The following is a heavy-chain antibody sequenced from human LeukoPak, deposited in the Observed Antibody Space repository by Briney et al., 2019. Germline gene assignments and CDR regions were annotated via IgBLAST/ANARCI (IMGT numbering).Heavy chain of an antibody. Sequence: ASVKVSCKASGYTFSTYAMHWVRQAPGQRLEWMGWINVGNGNIKYSQKFQGRVTITWDTSASTAYMELSSLRSEDTTVYYCARGRTVTRFIDYWGQGTLVTVSS. CDR2: INVGNGNI. J-gene: IGHJ4*02. D-gene: IGHD4-23*01. V-gene: IGHV1-3*01. CDR1: GYTFSTYA. CDR3: ARGRTVTRFIDY.